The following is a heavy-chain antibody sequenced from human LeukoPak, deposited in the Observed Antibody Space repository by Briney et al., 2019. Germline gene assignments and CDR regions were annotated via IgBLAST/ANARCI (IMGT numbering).Heavy chain of an antibody. J-gene: IGHJ4*02. Sequence: GGSVRLSCAASGFTFSVYGMHWVRQAPGKGLEWVAVIWKDGSNKYYADSVKGRFTISRDNSKNTLYLQMNSLRAEDTSVYSCAGASVPIDYWGQGTLVTVSS. V-gene: IGHV3-33*01. CDR3: AGASVPIDY. D-gene: IGHD3-10*01. CDR1: GFTFSVYG. CDR2: IWKDGSNK.